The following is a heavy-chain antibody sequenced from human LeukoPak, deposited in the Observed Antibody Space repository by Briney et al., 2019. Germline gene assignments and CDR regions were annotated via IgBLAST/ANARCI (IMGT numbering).Heavy chain of an antibody. D-gene: IGHD1-20*01. CDR3: VRHISETTRDS. CDR1: GGSISVNY. CDR2: MSSSGST. Sequence: SETLSLTCTVSGGSISVNYYSWIRQPPGKGLEWIGYMSSSGSTNCGPSLRSRVTLSVDTSKNEFSLKLSSVTAADTAVYYCVRHISETTRDSWGQGALVTVSS. V-gene: IGHV4-59*08. J-gene: IGHJ4*02.